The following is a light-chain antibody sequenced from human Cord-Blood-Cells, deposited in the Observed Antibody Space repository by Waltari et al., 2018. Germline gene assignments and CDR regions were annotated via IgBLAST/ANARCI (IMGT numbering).Light chain of an antibody. CDR3: QQSYSEIT. CDR2: AAS. CDR1: QSISSY. J-gene: IGKJ5*01. Sequence: DILMTQSPSSLSASVGDRVTITCRASQSISSYLNWYQQKPGKAPKLLIYAASSLQSGVPSRFSGSGSGTDFTLTISSLQPEDFATYYCQQSYSEITFGQGTRLEIK. V-gene: IGKV1-39*01.